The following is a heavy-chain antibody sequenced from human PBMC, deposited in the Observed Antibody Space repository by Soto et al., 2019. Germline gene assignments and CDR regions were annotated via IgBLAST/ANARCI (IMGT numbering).Heavy chain of an antibody. D-gene: IGHD2-21*02. V-gene: IGHV3-7*03. Sequence: GWSLRLSCAASGPTFSGHWMTWVRQTPGEGLQWVAAIKPDGSETFYVDSVKGRFTISRDNARNSLFLQMDSLRAEDTAVYYCTSRPSGMTYHAVFDFWGQGTMVTVS. CDR3: TSRPSGMTYHAVFDF. CDR1: GPTFSGHW. CDR2: IKPDGSET. J-gene: IGHJ4*02.